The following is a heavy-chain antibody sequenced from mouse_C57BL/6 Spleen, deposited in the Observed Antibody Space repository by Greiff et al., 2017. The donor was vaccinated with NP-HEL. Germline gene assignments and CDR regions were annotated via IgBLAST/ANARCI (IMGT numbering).Heavy chain of an antibody. V-gene: IGHV1-69*01. CDR3: ARGLTTVVATYWYFDV. D-gene: IGHD1-1*01. Sequence: QVQLQQPGAELVMPGASVKLSCKASGYTFTSYWMHWVKQRPGQGLEWIGEIDPSDSYTNYNQKFKGKSTLTVDKSSSTAYMQLSSLTSEDSAVYYCARGLTTVVATYWYFDVWGTGTTVTVSS. J-gene: IGHJ1*03. CDR2: IDPSDSYT. CDR1: GYTFTSYW.